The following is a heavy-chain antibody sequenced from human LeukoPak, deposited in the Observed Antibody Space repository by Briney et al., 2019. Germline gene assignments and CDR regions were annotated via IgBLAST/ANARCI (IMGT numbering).Heavy chain of an antibody. V-gene: IGHV4-59*08. CDR1: GGSISSYY. Sequence: PSETLSLTCTVSGGSISSYYRSWIRQPPGKGLEWIGYIYYSGSTNYNPSLKSRVTISVDTSKNQFSLKLSSVTAADTAVYYCARPLSISGYYYDAFDIWGQGTMVTVSS. D-gene: IGHD3-22*01. CDR3: ARPLSISGYYYDAFDI. J-gene: IGHJ3*02. CDR2: IYYSGST.